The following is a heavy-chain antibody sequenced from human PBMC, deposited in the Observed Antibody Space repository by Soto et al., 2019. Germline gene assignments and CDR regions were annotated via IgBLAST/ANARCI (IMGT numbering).Heavy chain of an antibody. CDR1: GASISSGDYY. Sequence: PSETLSLTCTVSGASISSGDYYWTWIRQPPGKGLEWIGYIYSGGSFYYNPSLKSRVTISLDSSNNQFSLNLNSVTAADTAVYYCARVRGRLLRFDPWGQGTLVTVSS. D-gene: IGHD2-15*01. V-gene: IGHV4-30-4*01. CDR2: IYSGGSF. J-gene: IGHJ5*02. CDR3: ARVRGRLLRFDP.